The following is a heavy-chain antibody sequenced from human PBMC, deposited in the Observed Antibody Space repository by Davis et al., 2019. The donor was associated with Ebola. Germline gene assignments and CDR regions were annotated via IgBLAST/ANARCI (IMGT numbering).Heavy chain of an antibody. CDR2: INGGNGDT. J-gene: IGHJ4*02. CDR3: ARVDSVTYTSLDY. V-gene: IGHV1-3*01. D-gene: IGHD2-2*02. Sequence: AASVKVSCKASGYIFTSYAMHWVRQAPGQRLEWMGWINGGNGDTKYSQKFRDRVTITRDTSASTSYMELQRLRSDDTAVYYCARVDSVTYTSLDYWGQGTLVTVSS. CDR1: GYIFTSYA.